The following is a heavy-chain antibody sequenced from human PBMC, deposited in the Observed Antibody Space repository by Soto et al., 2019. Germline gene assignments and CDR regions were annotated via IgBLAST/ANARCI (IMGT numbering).Heavy chain of an antibody. CDR1: GFTLTSYA. CDR3: AKEVTSGSYSHYYYGLDV. V-gene: IGHV3-23*01. Sequence: EVQLLESGGGLVQPGGSMRLSCAASGFTLTSYAMSWVRQAPGKGLEWVSAISGSGNRTFHADSVKGRFTISRDNAKKALYLQMNSLRVEDTAVYYCAKEVTSGSYSHYYYGLDVWGQGTMVTVSS. J-gene: IGHJ6*02. D-gene: IGHD1-26*01. CDR2: ISGSGNRT.